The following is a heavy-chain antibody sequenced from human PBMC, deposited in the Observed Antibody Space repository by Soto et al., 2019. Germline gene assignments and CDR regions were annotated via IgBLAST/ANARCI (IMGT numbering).Heavy chain of an antibody. CDR3: ARVGGSSWH. CDR1: GFTFSSYW. V-gene: IGHV3-74*01. CDR2: INGDGGTT. Sequence: EVQLVESGGGLVQPGGSLRLSCAASGFTFSSYWMHWVRQAPGKGLVWVSRINGDGGTTNYADSGKGRFTISRDNATNTLFLQMNSLRVEDAAVYYCARVGGSSWHWGQGTLVTVSS. D-gene: IGHD6-6*01. J-gene: IGHJ4*02.